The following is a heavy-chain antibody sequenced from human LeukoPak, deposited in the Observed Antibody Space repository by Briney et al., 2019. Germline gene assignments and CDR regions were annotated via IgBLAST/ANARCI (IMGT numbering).Heavy chain of an antibody. Sequence: SETLSLTCTVSGGSISSYYWSWIRQLAGKGLEWIGRIYTSGSTNYNPSLKSRVTMSVDTSKNQFSLKLSSVTAADTAVYYCATSANHGWFDPWGQGTLVTVSS. D-gene: IGHD1-14*01. J-gene: IGHJ5*02. CDR1: GGSISSYY. CDR3: ATSANHGWFDP. V-gene: IGHV4-4*07. CDR2: IYTSGST.